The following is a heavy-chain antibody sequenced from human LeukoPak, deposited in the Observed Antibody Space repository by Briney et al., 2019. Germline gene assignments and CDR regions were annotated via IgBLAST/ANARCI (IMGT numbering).Heavy chain of an antibody. CDR2: ICNSGGT. CDR1: GDSISTYY. CDR3: AKRGRPNNSGWYRWSDP. V-gene: IGHV4-4*09. Sequence: KTSDTLSLTCTVSGDSISTYYWSWIRQPPGKGLEWIGCICNSGGTNYNPSLKSRVTISVDTSKNQFSLNLSSVTAADTAVYYCAKRGRPNNSGWYRWSDPWGQGTLVTVSS. D-gene: IGHD6-19*01. J-gene: IGHJ5*02.